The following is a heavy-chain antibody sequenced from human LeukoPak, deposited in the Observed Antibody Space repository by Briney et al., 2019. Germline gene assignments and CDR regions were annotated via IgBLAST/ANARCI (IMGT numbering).Heavy chain of an antibody. Sequence: GGSLRLSCAASGFTFSTYYMNWVRQAPGKGLEWVSSISTSSSYIYYADAVKGRFTISRDNAKNSLYLQINSLRAEDTAVYYCARQLGSSWYGYGGNFDYWGQGTLVTVSS. CDR1: GFTFSTYY. J-gene: IGHJ4*02. V-gene: IGHV3-21*01. CDR3: ARQLGSSWYGYGGNFDY. CDR2: ISTSSSYI. D-gene: IGHD6-13*01.